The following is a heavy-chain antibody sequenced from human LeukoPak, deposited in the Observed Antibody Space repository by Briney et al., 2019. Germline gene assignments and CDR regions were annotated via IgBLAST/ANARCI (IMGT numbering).Heavy chain of an antibody. D-gene: IGHD6-19*01. J-gene: IGHJ5*02. CDR2: IYYSGST. CDR3: ARATGYSSGWLSEDWFDP. CDR1: GGSISSYY. Sequence: SETLSLTCTVSGGSISSYYWSWIRQPPGKGLEWIGYIYYSGSTNYNPSLKSRVTISVDTSKNQFSLKLSSVTAADTAVYYCARATGYSSGWLSEDWFDPWGQGTLVTVSS. V-gene: IGHV4-59*01.